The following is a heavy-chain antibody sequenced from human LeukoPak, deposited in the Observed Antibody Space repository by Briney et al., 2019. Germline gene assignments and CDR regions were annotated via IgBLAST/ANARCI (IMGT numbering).Heavy chain of an antibody. V-gene: IGHV3-23*05. CDR2: IKRDGSNT. CDR3: AKGGYASCFDP. CDR1: GFTFSNYA. D-gene: IGHD2-15*01. Sequence: PGGSLRLSCAASGFTFSNYAMSWVRQAPGKGLEWVSTIKRDGSNTYYTDSVEGRFTISRDNSKNTLYLEMNTLRAEDTAVYYCAKGGYASCFDPWGQGTQVTVSS. J-gene: IGHJ5*02.